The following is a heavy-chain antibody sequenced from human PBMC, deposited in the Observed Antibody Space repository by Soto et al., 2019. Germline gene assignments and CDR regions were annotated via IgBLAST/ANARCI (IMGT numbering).Heavy chain of an antibody. CDR2: IYYSGSN. CDR1: GGSISSYY. Sequence: PSETLSLTCTVSGGSISSYYWSWIRQPPGKGLEWIGYIYYSGSNNYNPSLKSRVTISVDTSKNQFYLKLSSVTAADTAVYYCARYGPYYGMDVWGQATSVTVSS. CDR3: ARYGPYYGMDV. V-gene: IGHV4-59*01. D-gene: IGHD4-17*01. J-gene: IGHJ6*02.